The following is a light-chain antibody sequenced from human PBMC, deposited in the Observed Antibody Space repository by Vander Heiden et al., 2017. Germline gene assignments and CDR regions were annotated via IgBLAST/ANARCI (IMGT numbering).Light chain of an antibody. Sequence: EIVMTQSPGIVSLSPGESATLSCRASQIVRSHLAWYQQKPGQAPRLLIYDASTWATGVPARFSGSGSGTDFTLTISSLQSEDFAVYYCQQYYNWWTFGQGTKVELK. CDR2: DAS. CDR3: QQYYNWWT. J-gene: IGKJ1*01. V-gene: IGKV3-15*01. CDR1: QIVRSH.